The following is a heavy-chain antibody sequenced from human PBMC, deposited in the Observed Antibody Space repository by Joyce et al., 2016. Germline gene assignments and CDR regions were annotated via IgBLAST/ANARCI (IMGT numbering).Heavy chain of an antibody. V-gene: IGHV3-33*01. D-gene: IGHD6-19*01. CDR1: GFTCSSYG. Sequence: QVQLVESGGGVVQPGRSLRLSCGASGFTCSSYGMHWVRQAPGKGLEWVAVIWNDGSNKYYADSVKGRFTISRDNSKNTLYLQMNSLRAEDTAVYYCARVSSGWPKYYYYGMDVWGQGTTVTVSS. J-gene: IGHJ6*02. CDR3: ARVSSGWPKYYYYGMDV. CDR2: IWNDGSNK.